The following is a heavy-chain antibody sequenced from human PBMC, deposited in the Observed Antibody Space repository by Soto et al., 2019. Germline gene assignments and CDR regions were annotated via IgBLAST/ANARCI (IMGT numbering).Heavy chain of an antibody. J-gene: IGHJ4*02. CDR2: ISYDGSNK. CDR3: AKAFHPQTFDY. Sequence: LRLSCAASGFTFSSYGMHWVRQAPGKGLEWVAVISYDGSNKYYADSVKGRFTISRDNSKNTLYLQMNSLRAEDTAVYYCAKAFHPQTFDYWGLGTLVTVSS. V-gene: IGHV3-30*18. CDR1: GFTFSSYG.